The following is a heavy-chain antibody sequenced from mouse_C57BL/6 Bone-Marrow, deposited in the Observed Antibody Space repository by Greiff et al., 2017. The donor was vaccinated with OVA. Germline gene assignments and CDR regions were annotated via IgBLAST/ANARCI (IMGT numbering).Heavy chain of an antibody. V-gene: IGHV1-59*01. J-gene: IGHJ3*01. CDR3: ARWGYYGSSPAY. CDR1: GYTFTSYW. CDR2: IDPSDSYT. D-gene: IGHD1-1*01. Sequence: QVQLQQPGAELVRPGTSVKLSCKASGYTFTSYWMHWVKQRPGQGLEWIGVIDPSDSYTNYNQKFKGKATLTVDTSSSTAYMQLSSLTSEDSAVDYCARWGYYGSSPAYWGQGTLVTVSA.